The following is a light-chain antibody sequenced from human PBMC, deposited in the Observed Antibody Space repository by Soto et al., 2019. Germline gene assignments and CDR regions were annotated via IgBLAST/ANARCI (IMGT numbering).Light chain of an antibody. V-gene: IGKV3-20*01. CDR1: QTVGNNY. Sequence: EIVLTQSPGTLSLSPGERATLSCRASQTVGNNYVAWYQQIRGQTPRLLIYGASNRATGIPDRISGSGSGTDFTLTISRLEPEDFATYYCQQSYSALSITFGQGTRLEIK. J-gene: IGKJ5*01. CDR2: GAS. CDR3: QQSYSALSIT.